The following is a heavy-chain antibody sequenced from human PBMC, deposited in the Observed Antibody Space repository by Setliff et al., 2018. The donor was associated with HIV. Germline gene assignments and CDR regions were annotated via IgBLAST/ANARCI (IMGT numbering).Heavy chain of an antibody. CDR2: ISHSGNT. V-gene: IGHV4-59*11. Sequence: SETLSLTCTVAGDSINTHYWSWIRQPPGKGLEWIGCISHSGNTNFNPSLNSRVTISLDTSKNQFSLRLTSLTAADTAIYYCARSTVGAGASFPWGRGILVTASS. D-gene: IGHD1-26*01. J-gene: IGHJ5*02. CDR3: ARSTVGAGASFP. CDR1: GDSINTHY.